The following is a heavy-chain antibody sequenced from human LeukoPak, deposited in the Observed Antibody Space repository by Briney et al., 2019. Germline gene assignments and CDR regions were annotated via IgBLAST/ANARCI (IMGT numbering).Heavy chain of an antibody. CDR3: ARRGRHSGYDSNYYMDV. D-gene: IGHD5-12*01. J-gene: IGHJ6*03. V-gene: IGHV4-38-2*02. CDR2: INHSGST. Sequence: PSETLSLTCTVSGYSISSGYYWGWIRQPPGKGLEWIGEINHSGSTNYNPSLKSRVTISVDTSKNQFSLKLSSVTAADTAVYYCARRGRHSGYDSNYYMDVWGKGTTVTISS. CDR1: GYSISSGYY.